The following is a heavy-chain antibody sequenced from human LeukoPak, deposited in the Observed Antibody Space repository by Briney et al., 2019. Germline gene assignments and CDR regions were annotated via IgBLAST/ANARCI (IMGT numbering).Heavy chain of an antibody. CDR3: ARHSITSRITIFGVLQRTYNWFDP. CDR2: VYYSGFT. D-gene: IGHD3-3*01. J-gene: IGHJ5*02. CDR1: GGSINSTTYY. Sequence: SETLSLTCIVSGGSINSTTYYWGWIRQPPGKCREWIGSVYYSGFTYYNPSLKRRVTISIDTSKNQFSLRLSSVPAPDTAVYYCARHSITSRITIFGVLQRTYNWFDPWGQGTLVTVSS. V-gene: IGHV4-39*01.